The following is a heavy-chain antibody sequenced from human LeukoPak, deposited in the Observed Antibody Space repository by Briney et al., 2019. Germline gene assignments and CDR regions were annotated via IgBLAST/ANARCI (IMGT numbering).Heavy chain of an antibody. CDR3: ARDIYHTYYYDSSGYGEAFDI. V-gene: IGHV1-69*13. CDR2: IIPIFGTA. J-gene: IGHJ3*02. D-gene: IGHD3-22*01. Sequence: SVKVSCKASGGTFSSYAIIWVRQAPGQGLEWMGGIIPIFGTANSAQKFQGRITITADESTSTAYMELSSLRSEDTAVYYCARDIYHTYYYDSSGYGEAFDIWGQGTMVTVSS. CDR1: GGTFSSYA.